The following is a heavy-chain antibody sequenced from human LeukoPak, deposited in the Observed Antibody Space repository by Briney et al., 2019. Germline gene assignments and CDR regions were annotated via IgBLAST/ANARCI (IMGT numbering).Heavy chain of an antibody. V-gene: IGHV3-23*01. D-gene: IGHD1-26*01. CDR2: ISGSGGST. Sequence: GGSLRLSCAASGFTFSSYAMSWVRQAPGKGLEWVSAISGSGGSTYYADSVKGRFTISRDNAKNSLYLQMNSLRAEDTAIYFCARAAYYRFDYWGQGTLVTVSS. CDR1: GFTFSSYA. J-gene: IGHJ4*02. CDR3: ARAAYYRFDY.